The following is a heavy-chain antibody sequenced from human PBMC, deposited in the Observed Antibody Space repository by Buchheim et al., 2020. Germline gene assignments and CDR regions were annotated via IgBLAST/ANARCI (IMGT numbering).Heavy chain of an antibody. CDR3: TTDNAGEQQLDVFDY. V-gene: IGHV3-15*01. D-gene: IGHD6-13*01. CDR2: IKSKTDGGTT. J-gene: IGHJ4*02. Sequence: EVQLVESGGGLVKPGGSLRLSCAASGFTFSNAWMSWIRQAPGKGLEWVGRIKSKTDGGTTDYAAPVKGRFTISRDDSKNTLNLQMNSLKTEDTAVYYCTTDNAGEQQLDVFDYWGQGTL. CDR1: GFTFSNAW.